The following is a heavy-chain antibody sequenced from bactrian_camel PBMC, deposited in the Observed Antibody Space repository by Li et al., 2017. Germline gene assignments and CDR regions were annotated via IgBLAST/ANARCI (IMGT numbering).Heavy chain of an antibody. CDR2: FKSVGGI. Sequence: DVQLVESGGGLVQPGGSLRLSCQASGVTFSRYAIHWVRRAPGKGFEWVSTFKSVGGIFYADSVKGRFTTSRDDAKNMVYLQLNSLKTEDMAMYYCANYDSAYYSGAYYYWGQGTQVTVS. CDR1: GVTFSRYA. J-gene: IGHJ4*01. V-gene: IGHV3S40*01. CDR3: ANYDSAYYSGAYYY. D-gene: IGHD2*01.